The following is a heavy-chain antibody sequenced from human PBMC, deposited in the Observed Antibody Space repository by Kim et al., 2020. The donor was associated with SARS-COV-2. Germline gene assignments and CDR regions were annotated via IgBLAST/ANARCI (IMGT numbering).Heavy chain of an antibody. CDR3: ITPTPEVHSYYLFDH. CDR2: IKGELDGGTT. Sequence: GGSLRLSCAASGFTFSNAWMTWVRQAPGKGLEWVGRIKGELDGGTTDYAAPVKGRFTISRDDSKNTLYLQMNSLRIEDTAVYYCITPTPEVHSYYLFDHWGQGTLVTVPS. CDR1: GFTFSNAW. D-gene: IGHD3-10*01. V-gene: IGHV3-15*01. J-gene: IGHJ4*02.